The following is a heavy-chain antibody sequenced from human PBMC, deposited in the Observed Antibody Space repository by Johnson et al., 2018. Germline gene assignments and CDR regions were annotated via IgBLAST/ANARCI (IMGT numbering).Heavy chain of an antibody. CDR1: GFTFSSYS. CDR3: YRGSGYYTNYGMDV. V-gene: IGHV3-48*02. D-gene: IGHD3-3*01. CDR2: ISSSSSTI. J-gene: IGHJ6*02. Sequence: EVQLVESGGGVVQXGRSXRLXCAASGFTFSSYSMNWVRQAPGKGLEWVSYISSSSSTIYYADSVKGRFTISRDNAKNSLYLQMNSLRDEDTAVYYCYRGSGYYTNYGMDVWGQGTTVTVSS.